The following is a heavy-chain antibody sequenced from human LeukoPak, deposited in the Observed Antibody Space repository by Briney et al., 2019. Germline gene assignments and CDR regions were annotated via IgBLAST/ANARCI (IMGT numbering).Heavy chain of an antibody. D-gene: IGHD4-11*01. CDR2: ISSSSSTI. Sequence: GGSLRLSCAASGFTFSSYSMNWVRQAPGKGLEWVSYISSSSSTIYYADSVKGRFTISRDNSKNTLFLQMNSLRAEDTAVYDCAKRTDYSNYGPFDYWGQGTLVTVSS. CDR3: AKRTDYSNYGPFDY. CDR1: GFTFSSYS. V-gene: IGHV3-48*01. J-gene: IGHJ4*02.